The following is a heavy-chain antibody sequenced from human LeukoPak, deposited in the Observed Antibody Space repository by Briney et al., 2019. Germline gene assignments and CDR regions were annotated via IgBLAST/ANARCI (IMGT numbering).Heavy chain of an antibody. V-gene: IGHV1-46*03. CDR1: GYTFTNYY. CDR3: ARSRGFSGYDYVDH. CDR2: INPSAGRT. Sequence: ASVKVSCKSSGYTFTNYYMHWVRQAPGHGLEWMGIINPSAGRTTSAQKFQGRVSVTRDTSRSTVYMELSSLTSEDTAVYYCARSRGFSGYDYVDHWGQGTLVTVSS. D-gene: IGHD5-12*01. J-gene: IGHJ4*02.